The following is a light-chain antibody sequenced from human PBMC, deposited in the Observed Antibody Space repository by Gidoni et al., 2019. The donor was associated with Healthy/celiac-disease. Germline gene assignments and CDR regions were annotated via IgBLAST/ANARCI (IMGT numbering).Light chain of an antibody. Sequence: DIQMTQSPSSLSASVGDRVTITYRASQSISNYLARYQQTPGKVPKLLIYDASTLQSGVPSLFIRSGSGTDFTLSLTSLQPEDFATYYCQKYNRAPSTFGHXTKLEIK. V-gene: IGKV1-27*01. J-gene: IGKJ1*01. CDR1: QSISNY. CDR2: DAS. CDR3: QKYNRAPST.